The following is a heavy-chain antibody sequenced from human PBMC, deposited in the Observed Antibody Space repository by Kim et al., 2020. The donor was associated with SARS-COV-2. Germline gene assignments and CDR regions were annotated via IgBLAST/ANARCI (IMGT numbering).Heavy chain of an antibody. Sequence: GGSLRLSCAASGFTFSSYAMSWVRQAPGKGREWVSAISGSGGSTYYADSVKGRFTISRDNSKNTLYLQMNSLRAEDTAVYYCAKDLGDIVLMVYVSWGQGTLVTVSS. CDR1: GFTFSSYA. CDR3: AKDLGDIVLMVYVS. V-gene: IGHV3-23*01. D-gene: IGHD2-8*01. J-gene: IGHJ5*02. CDR2: ISGSGGST.